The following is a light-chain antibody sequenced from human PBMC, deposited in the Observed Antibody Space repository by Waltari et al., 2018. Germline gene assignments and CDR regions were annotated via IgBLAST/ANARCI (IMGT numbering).Light chain of an antibody. CDR2: DAV. J-gene: IGKJ4*01. V-gene: IGKV3-11*01. CDR3: QLQTNGPPGLT. Sequence: EVVLTQSPATLSLTPGETATLSCRATQGAGSNLAWYQQKPGQPPRLLIYDAVIRATGIPARFSGSESGSDFTLTISGLEPEDFAVYYCQLQTNGPPGLTFGGGTKVQIK. CDR1: QGAGSN.